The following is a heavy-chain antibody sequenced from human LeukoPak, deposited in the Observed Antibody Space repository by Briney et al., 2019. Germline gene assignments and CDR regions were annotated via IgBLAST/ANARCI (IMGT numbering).Heavy chain of an antibody. Sequence: PGGSLRLSCAASGFTFSSYAMSWVRQAPGKGLEWVSSISSSSSYIYYADSVKGRFTISRDNAKNSLYLQMNSLRAEDTAVYYCAREGLVGSFDYWGQGTLVTVSS. D-gene: IGHD1-26*01. CDR3: AREGLVGSFDY. J-gene: IGHJ4*02. CDR1: GFTFSSYA. CDR2: ISSSSSYI. V-gene: IGHV3-21*01.